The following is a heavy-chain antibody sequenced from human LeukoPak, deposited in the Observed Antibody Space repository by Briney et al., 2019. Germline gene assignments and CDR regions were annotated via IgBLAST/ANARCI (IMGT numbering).Heavy chain of an antibody. J-gene: IGHJ6*03. CDR3: ARNGYYGSFYYYMDV. CDR1: GYTFTSYD. D-gene: IGHD3-10*01. V-gene: IGHV1-8*01. CDR2: MNPNSGNT. Sequence: ASVKVSCKASGYTFTSYDINWVRQATGQGREWMGWMNPNSGNTGYAQKFQGRVTMTRDTSINTAYLELNSLRSDDTAVYYCARNGYYGSFYYYMDVWGKGTTVTVSS.